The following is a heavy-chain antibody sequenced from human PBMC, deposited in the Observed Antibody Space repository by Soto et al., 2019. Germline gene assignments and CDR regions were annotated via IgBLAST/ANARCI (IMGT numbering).Heavy chain of an antibody. D-gene: IGHD3-22*01. V-gene: IGHV3-7*03. Sequence: GWSLRLSCASSVFTFISYWMSWVRQAPGKGLEWVANIKQDGSEKYYVDSVKGRFTISRDNAKNSPYLQMNSLRAEDTAVYYCARSIYYDSSGYSPFDYWGQGTLVTVSS. J-gene: IGHJ4*02. CDR1: VFTFISYW. CDR3: ARSIYYDSSGYSPFDY. CDR2: IKQDGSEK.